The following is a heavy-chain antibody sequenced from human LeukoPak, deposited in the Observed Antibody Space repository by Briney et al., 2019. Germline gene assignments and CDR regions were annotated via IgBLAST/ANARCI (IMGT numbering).Heavy chain of an antibody. CDR1: GGSISSSNW. Sequence: SETLSLTCAVSGGSISSSNWWSWVRQPPGKGLEWIGYIYHSGSTYYNPSLKSRVTISVDRSKNQFSLKLSSVTAADTAVYYCALLLAGPGYWGQGTLVTVSS. V-gene: IGHV4-4*02. D-gene: IGHD3-16*01. CDR2: IYHSGST. J-gene: IGHJ4*02. CDR3: ALLLAGPGY.